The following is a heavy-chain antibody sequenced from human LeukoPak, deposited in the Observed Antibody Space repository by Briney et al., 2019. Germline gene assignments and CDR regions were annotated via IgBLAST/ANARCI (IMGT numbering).Heavy chain of an antibody. CDR3: ARDAGLEQWLDY. CDR1: GYTLTELS. V-gene: IGHV1-24*01. J-gene: IGHJ4*02. CDR2: FDPEDGET. Sequence: ASVKVSCKVSGYTLTELSMHWVRQAPGKGLEWMGGFDPEDGETIYAQKFQGRVTMTEDTSTDTAYMELSSLRSEDTAVYYCARDAGLEQWLDYWGQGTLVTVSS. D-gene: IGHD6-19*01.